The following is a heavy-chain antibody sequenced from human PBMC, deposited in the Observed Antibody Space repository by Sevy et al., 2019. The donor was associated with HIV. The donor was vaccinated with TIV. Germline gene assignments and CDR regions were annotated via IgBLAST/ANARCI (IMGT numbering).Heavy chain of an antibody. D-gene: IGHD2-15*01. J-gene: IGHJ4*02. Sequence: QLGGSLRLSCAASGFTFSSYAMHWVRQAPGKGLEWVAVISYDGSNKYYADSVKGRFTISRDNSKNTRYLQMNSLRAEDTAVYYCARRYCSGGSCYKGVLDYWGQGTLVTVSS. CDR3: ARRYCSGGSCYKGVLDY. CDR1: GFTFSSYA. CDR2: ISYDGSNK. V-gene: IGHV3-30-3*01.